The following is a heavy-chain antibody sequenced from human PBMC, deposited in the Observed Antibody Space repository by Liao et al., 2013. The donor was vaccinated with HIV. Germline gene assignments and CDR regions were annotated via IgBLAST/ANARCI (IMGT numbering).Heavy chain of an antibody. CDR1: GGTFRDYY. D-gene: IGHD6-25*01. CDR3: ARLPSQREPRFEY. V-gene: IGHV4-34*01. J-gene: IGHJ4*02. CDR2: INHIGST. Sequence: QVQLAGGRPGLVKPSETLSLTCXVYGGTFRDYYWAWIRQSPGKGLEWIGEINHIGSTNYNPSLKSRATISVDTSKNQFSLKLTSVTAADTAVYYCARLPSQREPRFEYWGQGVLVTVSS.